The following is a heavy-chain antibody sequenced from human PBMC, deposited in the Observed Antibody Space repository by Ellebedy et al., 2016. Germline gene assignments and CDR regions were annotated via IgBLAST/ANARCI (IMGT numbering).Heavy chain of an antibody. V-gene: IGHV3-48*01. Sequence: GGSLRLSCAASGFTFSSYSMNWVRQAPGKGLEWVSYISSRSTTIFYADSVKGRFPISRDSAKNSLYLQMNSLRAEDTAVYYCARELTDAVTTEWDLDLWGRGTLVTVSS. CDR2: ISSRSTTI. J-gene: IGHJ2*01. CDR1: GFTFSSYS. D-gene: IGHD4-17*01. CDR3: ARELTDAVTTEWDLDL.